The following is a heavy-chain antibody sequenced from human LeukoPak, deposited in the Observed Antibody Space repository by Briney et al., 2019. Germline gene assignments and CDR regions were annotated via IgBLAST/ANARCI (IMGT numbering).Heavy chain of an antibody. CDR2: IYYSGST. V-gene: IGHV4-59*11. Sequence: PSETLSLTCTVSGGSISSHYWSWIRQPPGKGPEWIGYIYYSGSTNYNPSLKSRVTISVDTSKNQFSLKLSSVTAADTAVYYCARAAANYYDFWSGYYLNWFDPWGQGTLVTVSS. CDR3: ARAAANYYDFWSGYYLNWFDP. J-gene: IGHJ5*02. CDR1: GGSISSHY. D-gene: IGHD3-3*01.